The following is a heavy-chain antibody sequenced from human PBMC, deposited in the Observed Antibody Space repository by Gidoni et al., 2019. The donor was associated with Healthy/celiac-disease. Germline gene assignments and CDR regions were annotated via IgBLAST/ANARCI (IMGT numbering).Heavy chain of an antibody. CDR1: GFTFSSYS. D-gene: IGHD3-22*01. CDR3: ARDYYDSSGYYSATHT. V-gene: IGHV3-21*01. Sequence: EVQLVESGGGLVKPGGSLRLSCAASGFTFSSYSMNWVRQAPGKGLEWVSSISSSSSYIYYADSVKGRFTISRDNAKNSLYLQMNSLRAEDTAVYYCARDYYDSSGYYSATHTWGQGTLVTVSS. CDR2: ISSSSSYI. J-gene: IGHJ4*02.